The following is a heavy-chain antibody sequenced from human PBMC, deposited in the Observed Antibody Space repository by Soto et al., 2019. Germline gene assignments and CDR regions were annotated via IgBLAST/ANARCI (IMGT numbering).Heavy chain of an antibody. CDR1: GYSFTDYH. CDR3: ARGDSTDCSNGVCSFFYNHDMDV. J-gene: IGHJ6*02. D-gene: IGHD2-8*01. CDR2: INPKSGGT. V-gene: IGHV1-2*04. Sequence: ASVKVSCKASGYSFTDYHINWVRQAPGQGLEWLGRINPKSGGTSTAQKFQGWVTMTTDTSISTASMELTRLTSDDTAIYYCARGDSTDCSNGVCSFFYNHDMDVWGQVTTVTVSS.